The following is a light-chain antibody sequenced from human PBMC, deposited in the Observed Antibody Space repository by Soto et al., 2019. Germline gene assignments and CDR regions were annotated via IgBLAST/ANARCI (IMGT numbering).Light chain of an antibody. CDR3: QPYDTSPPT. J-gene: IGKJ1*01. V-gene: IGKV3-20*01. Sequence: EIVLTQSPGTLSLSPGETATLSCRASQSIYANYLAWYQQRPGQSPRLLIFGASDRATGIPDRFSGSASGTDFTLTIGGLEPEDFAVYYCQPYDTSPPTFGQGTKVEIK. CDR1: QSIYANY. CDR2: GAS.